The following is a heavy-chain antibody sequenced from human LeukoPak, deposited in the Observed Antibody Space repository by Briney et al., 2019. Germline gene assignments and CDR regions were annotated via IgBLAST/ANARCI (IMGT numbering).Heavy chain of an antibody. V-gene: IGHV4-39*01. CDR3: ARRGSGWYENNWFDP. CDR1: GGSISSSSYY. Sequence: SETLSLTCTVSGGSISSSSYYWGWIRQPPGKGLEWIGNIYYIGNTYYNPSLKSRVTISVDTSNNQFSLKLSSVTAADTAVYYCARRGSGWYENNWFDPWGQGTLVTVSS. CDR2: IYYIGNT. J-gene: IGHJ5*02. D-gene: IGHD6-19*01.